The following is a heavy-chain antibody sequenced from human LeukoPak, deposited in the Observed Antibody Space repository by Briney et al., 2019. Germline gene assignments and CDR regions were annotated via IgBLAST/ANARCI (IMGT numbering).Heavy chain of an antibody. CDR1: GYTFTSYY. V-gene: IGHV1-46*01. CDR2: INPSGGST. Sequence: GASVKVSCKASGYTFTSYYMHWVRQAPGQGLEWMGIINPSGGSTSYAQKFQGRVTMTRDMSTSTVYMELSSLRSEDTAVYYCARDHFREWELGPEADWGQGTLVTVSS. J-gene: IGHJ4*02. CDR3: ARDHFREWELGPEAD. D-gene: IGHD1-26*01.